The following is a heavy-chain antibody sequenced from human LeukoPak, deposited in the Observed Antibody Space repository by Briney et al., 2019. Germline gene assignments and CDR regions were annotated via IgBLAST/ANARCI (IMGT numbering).Heavy chain of an antibody. CDR3: ARQVSSGGYARFDS. Sequence: GESLKISCKGSGYSFTSYWIGWVRQLPGKGLEWMGIMYPGDSETRYSPSVQGRVTISADKSISTAYLQWSSLKASDTAMYYCARQVSSGGYARFDSWGQGTLVTVSS. CDR1: GYSFTSYW. J-gene: IGHJ5*01. CDR2: MYPGDSET. V-gene: IGHV5-51*01. D-gene: IGHD1-26*01.